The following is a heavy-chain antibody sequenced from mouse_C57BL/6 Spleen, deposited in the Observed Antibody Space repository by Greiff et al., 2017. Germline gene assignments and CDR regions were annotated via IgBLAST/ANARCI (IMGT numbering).Heavy chain of an antibody. Sequence: QVQLQQSGPELVKPGASVKISCKASGYAFSSSWMNWVKQRPGKGLEWIGRIYPGDGDTNYNGKLKGKATLTADKSSSTAYMQLSSLTSEDSAVYFCAKLPLYAMDYWGQGTSVTVSS. CDR3: AKLPLYAMDY. CDR2: IYPGDGDT. J-gene: IGHJ4*01. V-gene: IGHV1-82*01. D-gene: IGHD2-1*01. CDR1: GYAFSSSW.